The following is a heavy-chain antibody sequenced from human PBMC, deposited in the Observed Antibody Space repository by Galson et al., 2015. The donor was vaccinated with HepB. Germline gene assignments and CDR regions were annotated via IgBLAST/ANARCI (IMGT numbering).Heavy chain of an antibody. CDR3: ASGRGGPSFSMDY. D-gene: IGHD2-15*01. V-gene: IGHV1-46*01. CDR2: INPSDGST. Sequence: SVKVSCKAYGHTFTSYSIHWVRQAPGQGLESMGIINPSDGSTSYTQKFQGRFTMTRDTSTSTVYMDLSSLRSEDTAVYYCASGRGGPSFSMDYWGQGILVTVSS. J-gene: IGHJ4*02. CDR1: GHTFTSYS.